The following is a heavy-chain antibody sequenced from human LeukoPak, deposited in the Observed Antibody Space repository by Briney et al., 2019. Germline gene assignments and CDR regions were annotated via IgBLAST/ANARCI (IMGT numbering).Heavy chain of an antibody. CDR3: AREYRYGSGSYPLGP. Sequence: GASVKVSCKASGYTFTSYDINWVRQATGQGLEWMGWVNPNSGNTGYAQKFQGRVTITRNTSISTAYMELSSLRSEDTAVYYCAREYRYGSGSYPLGPWGQGTLVTVSS. J-gene: IGHJ5*02. CDR2: VNPNSGNT. D-gene: IGHD3-10*01. CDR1: GYTFTSYD. V-gene: IGHV1-8*03.